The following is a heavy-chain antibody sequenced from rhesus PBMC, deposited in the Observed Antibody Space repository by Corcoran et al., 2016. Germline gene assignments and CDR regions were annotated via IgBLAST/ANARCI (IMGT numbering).Heavy chain of an antibody. Sequence: QVQLQESGPGLVKPPETLSLTCAVSGGSISGDYDWSWIRQPPGKGLEWIGYVDGSSGTTTYNPSLKNRVTVSKDPSKNQFSLELSSVTAADSAVYYCARRGSCTPFDYWGQGVLVTVSS. V-gene: IGHV4-76*01. CDR3: ARRGSCTPFDY. D-gene: IGHD1-44*02. CDR1: GGSISGDYD. J-gene: IGHJ4*01. CDR2: VDGSSGTT.